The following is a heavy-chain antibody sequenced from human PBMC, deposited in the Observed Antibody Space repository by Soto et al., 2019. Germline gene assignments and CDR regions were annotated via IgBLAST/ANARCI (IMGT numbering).Heavy chain of an antibody. Sequence: SETLSLTCTVSGGSISSGGYYWSWIRQHPGKGLEWIGYIYYSGSTYYNPSLKSRVTISVDTSKNHFSLKLSSVTAAVTAVYYCARDYRYYGMDVWGQGTTVTVSS. J-gene: IGHJ6*02. CDR3: ARDYRYYGMDV. CDR2: IYYSGST. CDR1: GGSISSGGYY. V-gene: IGHV4-31*03.